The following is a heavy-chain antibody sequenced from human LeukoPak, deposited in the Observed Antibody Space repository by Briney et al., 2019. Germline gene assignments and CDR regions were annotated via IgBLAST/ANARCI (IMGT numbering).Heavy chain of an antibody. D-gene: IGHD1-14*01. V-gene: IGHV1-18*01. J-gene: IGHJ3*02. Sequence: ASVKVSCKTSGYTFTSYSITCVRQAPGQGLEWMGWSSVYKGDTNYAQKLQGRVTMTTDTSTSTAYMELRSLRSDDTAVYYCARTAPGRSAFDIWGQGTMVTVSS. CDR1: GYTFTSYS. CDR3: ARTAPGRSAFDI. CDR2: SSVYKGDT.